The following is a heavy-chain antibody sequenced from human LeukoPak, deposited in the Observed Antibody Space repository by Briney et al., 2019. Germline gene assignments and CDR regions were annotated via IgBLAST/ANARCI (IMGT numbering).Heavy chain of an antibody. CDR3: AKWELYSGFYYIDY. Sequence: GGSLRLSCAASGFTFSSYWLTWVRQGPGKGLEWVANIKPDGSLIYYVDSVKGRFTISRDNAKNSLYLQMNSLRAEDTAVYYCAKWELYSGFYYIDYWGQGTLATVSS. J-gene: IGHJ4*02. V-gene: IGHV3-7*01. CDR1: GFTFSSYW. D-gene: IGHD1-26*01. CDR2: IKPDGSLI.